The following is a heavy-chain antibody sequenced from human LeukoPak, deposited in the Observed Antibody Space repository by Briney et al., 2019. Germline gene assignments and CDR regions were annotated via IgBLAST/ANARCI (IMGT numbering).Heavy chain of an antibody. J-gene: IGHJ3*02. CDR2: IDYRGST. CDR3: ARSRSGYSYDHAAFEI. V-gene: IGHV4-61*01. Sequence: SETLSLTCTVSGFSVTTDSYCWGWIRQPPGKGLEWIAYIDYRGSTTYNPSLRSRVTISVDTSRNQFSLKLYSVTAADTAVYYCARSRSGYSYDHAAFEIWGQGTMVTVSS. CDR1: GFSVTTDSYC. D-gene: IGHD5-18*01.